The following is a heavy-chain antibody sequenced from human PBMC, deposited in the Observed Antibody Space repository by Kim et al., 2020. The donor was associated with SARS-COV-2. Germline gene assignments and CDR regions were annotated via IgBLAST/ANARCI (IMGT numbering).Heavy chain of an antibody. CDR2: IGTDSRYT. CDR3: ARGGGDSYYYGMYV. J-gene: IGHJ6*02. V-gene: IGHV3-11*05. CDR1: GFTFSDYY. Sequence: GGSLRLSCAASGFTFSDYYMSWIRQAPGKGLEWVSYIGTDSRYTAYAESVMGRFTVSRDNAKNSLYLQMSSLRAEDTAVYYCARGGGDSYYYGMYVWGRGTTVTVSS.